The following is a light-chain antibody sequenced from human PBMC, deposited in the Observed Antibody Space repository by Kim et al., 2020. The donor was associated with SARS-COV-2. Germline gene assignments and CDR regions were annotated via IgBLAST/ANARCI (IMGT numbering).Light chain of an antibody. V-gene: IGKV3-11*01. CDR2: DAS. CDR1: QGVSNY. CDR3: HQRSSWPGT. J-gene: IGKJ1*01. Sequence: EIVLTQSPATLSLSPGDRATLSCRASQGVSNYLAWYQQKPGQAPRLLISDASNRATGIPARFSGSVSGTDFTLTISSLELEDFTFYYCHQRSSWPGTFGQGTKVDIK.